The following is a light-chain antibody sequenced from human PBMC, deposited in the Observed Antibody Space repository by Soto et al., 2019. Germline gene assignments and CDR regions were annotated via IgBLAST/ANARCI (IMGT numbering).Light chain of an antibody. CDR3: CSYTDPDTFVV. V-gene: IGLV2-11*01. CDR2: DVT. Sequence: QSALTQPPSVSGSPGQSVTISCTGTSSDVGNYNYVSWYQRHPDKAPKLMIYDVTKRPSGVPDRFSGSKSGTTASLTISGLQAEDEADYYCCSYTDPDTFVVFGGETKLTVL. J-gene: IGLJ3*02. CDR1: SSDVGNYNY.